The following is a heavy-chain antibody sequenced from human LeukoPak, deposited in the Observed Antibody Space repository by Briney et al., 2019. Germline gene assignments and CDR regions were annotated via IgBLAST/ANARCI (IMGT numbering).Heavy chain of an antibody. CDR1: GYTFTSYG. D-gene: IGHD6-13*01. CDR3: ARDRDIAAAGNYFDY. Sequence: ASVKVSCKASGYTFTSYGISWVRQAPGQGLEWMGWISAYNGNTNYAQKLQGRVTMTTDTSTSTAYMELRSLRPDDTAVYYCARDRDIAAAGNYFDYWGQGTLVTVSS. J-gene: IGHJ4*02. CDR2: ISAYNGNT. V-gene: IGHV1-18*01.